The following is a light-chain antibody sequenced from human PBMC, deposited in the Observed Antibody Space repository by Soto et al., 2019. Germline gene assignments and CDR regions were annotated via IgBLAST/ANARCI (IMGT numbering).Light chain of an antibody. CDR3: QQYDSFALT. CDR2: EAS. CDR1: QSISSW. Sequence: DIQMTQSPSTLSASVGDRVTITCRASQSISSWLAWYQQKPGRAPNLLISEASSLNSEVPSRFSGSRTATEVTLPISRLQHDDFAPYFWQQYDSFALTFGGGTKVEIK. V-gene: IGKV1-5*01. J-gene: IGKJ4*01.